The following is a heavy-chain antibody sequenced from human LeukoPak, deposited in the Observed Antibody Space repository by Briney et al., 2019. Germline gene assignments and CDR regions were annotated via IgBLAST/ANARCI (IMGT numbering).Heavy chain of an antibody. Sequence: PGGSLRLSCAASGFTFSSYDMYWVRQATGYGLEWVSGIGTTGDTYYTGSVKGRFTISRDNSKNTLYLQMNSLRSEDTAVYYCARGDLHYHDSTRRGFDIWGQGTMVIVSS. V-gene: IGHV3-13*01. D-gene: IGHD3-16*01. CDR3: ARGDLHYHDSTRRGFDI. J-gene: IGHJ3*02. CDR1: GFTFSSYD. CDR2: IGTTGDT.